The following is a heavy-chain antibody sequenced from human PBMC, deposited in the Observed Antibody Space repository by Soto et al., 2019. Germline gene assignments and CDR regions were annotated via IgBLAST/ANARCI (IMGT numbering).Heavy chain of an antibody. J-gene: IGHJ6*03. CDR2: IYYSGST. CDR3: ARQHAGGYSYGFYMDV. CDR1: GGSISSSSFY. D-gene: IGHD5-18*01. Sequence: PSETLSLTYTVSGGSISSSSFYWGWIRQPPGKGLEWIGSIYYSGSTYSNPSLKSRVTISVDTSKNQFSLKLSSVTAADTAVYYCARQHAGGYSYGFYMDVWGKGTTVTVSS. V-gene: IGHV4-39*01.